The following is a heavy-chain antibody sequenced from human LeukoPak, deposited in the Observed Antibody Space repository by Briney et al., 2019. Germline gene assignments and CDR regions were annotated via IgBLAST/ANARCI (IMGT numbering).Heavy chain of an antibody. CDR1: GYTFTGYY. J-gene: IGHJ6*03. CDR3: ARASRVGAPRRYYYYMDV. V-gene: IGHV1-2*02. CDR2: INPNSGGT. Sequence: GASVKVSCKASGYTFTGYYMHWVRQAPGQGLEWMGWINPNSGGTNYAQKFQGRVTMTRDTSISTAYMELSRLRSDDTAVYYCARASRVGAPRRYYYYMDVWGKGTTVTVSS. D-gene: IGHD1-26*01.